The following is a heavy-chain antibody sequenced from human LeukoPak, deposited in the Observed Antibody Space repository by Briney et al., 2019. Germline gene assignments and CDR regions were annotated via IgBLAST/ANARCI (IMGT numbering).Heavy chain of an antibody. CDR3: ARDEEGVDTAMVHFDY. V-gene: IGHV4-59*12. Sequence: PSETLSLTCTVSGGSISSYYWSWIRQPPGKGLEWIGYMYYSGSTNYNPSLKSRVTISVDTSKNQFSLKLSSVTAADTAVYYCARDEEGVDTAMVHFDYWGQGTLVTASS. CDR1: GGSISSYY. J-gene: IGHJ4*02. CDR2: MYYSGST. D-gene: IGHD5-18*01.